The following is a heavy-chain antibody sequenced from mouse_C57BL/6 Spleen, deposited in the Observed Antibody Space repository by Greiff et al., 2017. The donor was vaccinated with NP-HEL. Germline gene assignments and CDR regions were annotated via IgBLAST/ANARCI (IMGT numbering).Heavy chain of an antibody. CDR3: AANWEVFAY. CDR2: IDPSDSYT. V-gene: IGHV1-69*01. D-gene: IGHD4-1*02. J-gene: IGHJ3*01. Sequence: VQLQQPGAELVMPGASVKLSCKASGYTFTSYWMHWVKQRPGQGLEWIGEIDPSDSYTNYNQKFKGKSTLTVDKSSSTAYMQLSSLTSEDSAVYYCAANWEVFAYWGQGTLVTVSA. CDR1: GYTFTSYW.